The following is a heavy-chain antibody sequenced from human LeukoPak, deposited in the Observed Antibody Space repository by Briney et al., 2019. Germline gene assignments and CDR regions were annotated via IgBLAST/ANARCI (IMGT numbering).Heavy chain of an antibody. J-gene: IGHJ6*02. CDR2: IYYSGST. D-gene: IGHD3-22*01. V-gene: IGHV4-59*01. CDR1: GGSISSYY. Sequence: SETLSLTCTVSGGSISSYYWSWIRQPPGKGLEWIGYIYYSGSTNYNPSLKSRVTISVDTPKNQFSLKLSSVTAADTAVYYCAREKAYDSSGYYYYYGMDVWGQGTTVTVSS. CDR3: AREKAYDSSGYYYYYGMDV.